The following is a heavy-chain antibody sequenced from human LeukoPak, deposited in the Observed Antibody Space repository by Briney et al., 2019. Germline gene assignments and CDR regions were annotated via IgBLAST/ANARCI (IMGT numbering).Heavy chain of an antibody. CDR1: GGSISSGGYY. V-gene: IGHV4-30-2*01. D-gene: IGHD2-2*01. J-gene: IGHJ4*02. CDR2: IYHSGST. CDR3: ASEGGAPRYCSSTSCYWKVNY. Sequence: SQTLCLTCTVSGGSISSGGYYWSWVRQPPGKGLECIGYIYHSGSTYYNPSLKSRVTISVDRSKNQFCLKLSSVTAADTAVYYCASEGGAPRYCSSTSCYWKVNYCGQGTLVTVSS.